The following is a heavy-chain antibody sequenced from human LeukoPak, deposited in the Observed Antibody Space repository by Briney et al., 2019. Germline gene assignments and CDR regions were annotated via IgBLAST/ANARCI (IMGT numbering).Heavy chain of an antibody. D-gene: IGHD5-12*01. J-gene: IGHJ6*02. CDR2: ISSSGSTI. V-gene: IGHV3-11*01. CDR1: GFTFSDYY. Sequence: GGSLRLSCAASGFTFSDYYMSWIRQAPGKGLEWVSYISSSGSTIYYADSVKGRFTISRDNAKNSLYLQMNSLRAEDTAVYYCARFQYSGPYYYYGMDVWGQGTTVTVSS. CDR3: ARFQYSGPYYYYGMDV.